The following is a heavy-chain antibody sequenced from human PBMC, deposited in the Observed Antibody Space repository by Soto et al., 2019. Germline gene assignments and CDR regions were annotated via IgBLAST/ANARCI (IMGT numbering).Heavy chain of an antibody. Sequence: SETLSLTCTVSGGSISRYYWSWIRQPPGKGLEWIGYIYYSGSTNYNPSLKSRVTISVDTSKNQFSLKLSSVTAADTAVYYCARGGSGSYLDGEFDYWGQGTLVTVSS. CDR1: GGSISRYY. J-gene: IGHJ4*02. D-gene: IGHD3-10*01. V-gene: IGHV4-59*01. CDR2: IYYSGST. CDR3: ARGGSGSYLDGEFDY.